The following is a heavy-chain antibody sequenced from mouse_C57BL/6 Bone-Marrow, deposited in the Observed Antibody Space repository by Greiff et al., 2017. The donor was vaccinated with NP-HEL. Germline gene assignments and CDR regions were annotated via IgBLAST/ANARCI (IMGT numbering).Heavy chain of an antibody. V-gene: IGHV5-16*01. CDR1: GFTFSDYY. Sequence: DVKLVESEGGLVQPGSSMKLSCTASGFTFSDYYMAWVRQVPEKGLEWVANINYDGSSTYYLDSLKSRFIISRDNAKNILYLQMSSLKSEDTATYYCARDLLGFAYWGQGTLVTVSA. J-gene: IGHJ3*01. CDR2: INYDGSST. CDR3: ARDLLGFAY.